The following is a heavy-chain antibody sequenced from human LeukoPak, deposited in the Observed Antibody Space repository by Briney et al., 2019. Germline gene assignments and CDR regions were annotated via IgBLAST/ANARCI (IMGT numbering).Heavy chain of an antibody. CDR3: AKIPYPYSYYGMDV. CDR2: IWYDGSNK. D-gene: IGHD2-21*01. V-gene: IGHV3-33*06. J-gene: IGHJ6*02. Sequence: PGGSLRLSCAASGFTFSSYGMHWVRQAPGKGLEWVAVIWYDGSNKYYADSVKGRFTISRDNSKNTLYLQMNSLRAEDTAVYYCAKIPYPYSYYGMDVWGQGTTVTVSS. CDR1: GFTFSSYG.